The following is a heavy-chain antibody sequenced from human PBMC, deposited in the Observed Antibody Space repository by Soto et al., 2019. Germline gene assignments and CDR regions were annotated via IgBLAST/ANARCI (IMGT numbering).Heavy chain of an antibody. CDR3: ARSITMVRGVIDYYYGMDV. Sequence: ASVKVSCKASGGTFSSYAISRVRQAPGQGLEWMGGIIPIFGTANYAQKFQGRVTITADESTSTAYMELSSLRSEDTAVYYCARSITMVRGVIDYYYGMDVWGQGTTVTVSS. CDR2: IIPIFGTA. J-gene: IGHJ6*02. D-gene: IGHD3-10*01. CDR1: GGTFSSYA. V-gene: IGHV1-69*13.